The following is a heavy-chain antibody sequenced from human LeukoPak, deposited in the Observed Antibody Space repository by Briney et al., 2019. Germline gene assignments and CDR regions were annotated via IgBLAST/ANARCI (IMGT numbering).Heavy chain of an antibody. CDR2: IGLGSGDT. Sequence: GASVKVSCKTSGSTFSSSTVQWVRQARGQRLEWLGWIGLGSGDTKYAQRVQERLTLTRDMSTNTAYMELSSLRSEDTAVYYCVAERYSDGCCRFDPWGQGTLVTVSS. CDR3: VAERYSDGCCRFDP. V-gene: IGHV1-58*01. J-gene: IGHJ5*02. D-gene: IGHD6-25*01. CDR1: GSTFSSST.